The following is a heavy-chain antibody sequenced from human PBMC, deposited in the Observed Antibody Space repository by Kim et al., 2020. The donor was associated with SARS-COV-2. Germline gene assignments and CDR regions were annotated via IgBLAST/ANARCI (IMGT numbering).Heavy chain of an antibody. V-gene: IGHV3-74*01. CDR1: GFTFSNYW. CDR2: INSDGGDT. J-gene: IGHJ5*02. Sequence: GGSLRLSCEASGFTFSNYWMNWVRQGPGKGLVWVSRINSDGGDTHYADSVKGRFTISRDNAENTLHLQLNSLGVEDTAKYYCARGTFQQGFDPWGQGTLAPVSS. CDR3: ARGTFQQGFDP.